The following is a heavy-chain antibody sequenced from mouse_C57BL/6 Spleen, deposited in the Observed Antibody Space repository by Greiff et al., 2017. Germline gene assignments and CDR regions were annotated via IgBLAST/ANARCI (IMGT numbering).Heavy chain of an antibody. CDR2: ISPGDGDT. CDR1: GYAFSSSW. CDR3: ASSTTLAY. J-gene: IGHJ3*01. V-gene: IGHV1-82*01. D-gene: IGHD2-12*01. Sequence: VKLQESGPELVKPGASVKISCKASGYAFSSSWMNWVKQRPGKGLEWIGRISPGDGDTNYNGKFKGKATLTADKSSSTAYMQLSSLTSEDSAVYFCASSTTLAYWGQGTLVTVSA.